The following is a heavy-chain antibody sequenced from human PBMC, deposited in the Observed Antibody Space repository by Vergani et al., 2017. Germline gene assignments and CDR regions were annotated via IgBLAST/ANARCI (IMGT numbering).Heavy chain of an antibody. V-gene: IGHV3-7*01. Sequence: EVQLVESGGGLVQPGGSLRLSCAASGFTFSSYAMSWVRQAPGKGLEWVANIKQDGSDKFYVDSVKGRFTVTRDNAKNSLYLQMNSLRAEDTAVYYCARDRGGRGSSYYYGMDVWGEGSTVSV. CDR2: IKQDGSDK. D-gene: IGHD3-16*01. J-gene: IGHJ6*01. CDR3: ARDRGGRGSSYYYGMDV. CDR1: GFTFSSYA.